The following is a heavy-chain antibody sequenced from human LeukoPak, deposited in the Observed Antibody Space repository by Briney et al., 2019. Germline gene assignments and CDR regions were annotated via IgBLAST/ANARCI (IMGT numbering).Heavy chain of an antibody. CDR1: GYTFTSYG. J-gene: IGHJ6*02. CDR2: ISAYNGNT. Sequence: ASVKVSCEASGYTFTSYGISWVRQAPGQGLEWMGWISAYNGNTNYAQKLQGRVTMTTDTSTSTAYMELRSLRSDDTAVYYCARDAGGSYSSGWYYYYGMDVWGQGTTVTVSS. D-gene: IGHD6-19*01. V-gene: IGHV1-18*01. CDR3: ARDAGGSYSSGWYYYYGMDV.